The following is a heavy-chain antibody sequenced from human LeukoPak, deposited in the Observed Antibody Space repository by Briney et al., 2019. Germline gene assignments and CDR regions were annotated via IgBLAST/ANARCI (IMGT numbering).Heavy chain of an antibody. CDR3: AKDSYSKGDF. V-gene: IGHV3-7*01. Sequence: GGSLRLSCAASGFTFSYHWMTWVRQAPGKGLEWVANIKNDGAVKNYVDSVKGRFTISRDNAKNSLYLRMNSLRAEDTAVYYCAKDSYSKGDFWGQGVLVTVSS. CDR1: GFTFSYHW. CDR2: IKNDGAVK. J-gene: IGHJ4*02. D-gene: IGHD6-13*01.